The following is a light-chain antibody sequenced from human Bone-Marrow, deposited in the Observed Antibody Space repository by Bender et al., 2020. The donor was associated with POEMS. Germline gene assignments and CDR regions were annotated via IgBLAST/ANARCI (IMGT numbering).Light chain of an antibody. CDR3: AAWDAGLSGGV. J-gene: IGLJ3*02. CDR1: SSDVGGYNY. Sequence: QSALTQPPSASGSPGQSVTISCTGTSSDVGGYNYVSWYQQHPGKAPKLIICEVSKWPSGVPDRFSGSKSVNTASLAISGLQSEDEAYYSCAAWDAGLSGGVFGGGTKLTVL. CDR2: EVS. V-gene: IGLV2-8*01.